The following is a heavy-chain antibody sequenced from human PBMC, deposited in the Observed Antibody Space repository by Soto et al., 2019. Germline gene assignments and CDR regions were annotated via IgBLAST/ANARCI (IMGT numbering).Heavy chain of an antibody. D-gene: IGHD3-10*01. V-gene: IGHV4-59*01. CDR1: GGSISSYY. CDR3: ASSFYYGSGSYLDY. CDR2: IYYSGST. J-gene: IGHJ4*02. Sequence: SETLSLTCTVSGGSISSYYWSWIRQPPGKGLEWIGYIYYSGSTNYNPSLKSRATISVDTSKNQFSLKLSSVTAADTAVYYCASSFYYGSGSYLDYWGQGTLVTVSS.